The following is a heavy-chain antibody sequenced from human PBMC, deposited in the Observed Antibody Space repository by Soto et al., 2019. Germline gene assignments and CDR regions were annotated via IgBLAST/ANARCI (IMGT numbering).Heavy chain of an antibody. CDR2: ISSNGDST. D-gene: IGHD2-2*01. Sequence: GGSLRLSCSASGFTFSSYAMHWVRQAPGKGLEYVSAISSNGDSTYYADSVKGRFTISRDNSKNTLYLQMSSLRAEDTTVYYCVKGSGFCSSTSCYPHGMDVWGQGTTVTVSS. CDR1: GFTFSSYA. CDR3: VKGSGFCSSTSCYPHGMDV. J-gene: IGHJ6*02. V-gene: IGHV3-64D*06.